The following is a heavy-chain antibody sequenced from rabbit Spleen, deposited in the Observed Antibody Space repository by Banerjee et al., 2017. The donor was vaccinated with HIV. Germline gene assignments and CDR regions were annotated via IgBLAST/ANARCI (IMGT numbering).Heavy chain of an antibody. D-gene: IGHD2-1*01. CDR1: GFTISSNYY. CDR2: IYGGSSGST. V-gene: IGHV1S40*01. Sequence: QSLEESGGGLVQPEGSLALTCKASGFTISSNYYMCWVRQAPGKGLECIACIYGGSSGSTYYASWAKGRFTISKTSSTTVTLQMTSLTAADTATYFCARGSAAMTMVITGFYFNLWGPGTLVTVS. J-gene: IGHJ4*01. CDR3: ARGSAAMTMVITGFYFNL.